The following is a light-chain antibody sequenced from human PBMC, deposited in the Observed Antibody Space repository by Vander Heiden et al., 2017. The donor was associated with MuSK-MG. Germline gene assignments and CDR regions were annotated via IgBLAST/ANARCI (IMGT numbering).Light chain of an antibody. CDR1: RSISTY. Sequence: DVQMTQSPSSLSASVGDRVTITCRASRSISTYLNWYQQKAGQAPKLLTYGASSLQSGVPSRFSGSGSGTDFTLTISSLQPEDFATYYCQQSSSTPGTFGGGTKVDIK. CDR3: QQSSSTPGT. CDR2: GAS. V-gene: IGKV1-39*01. J-gene: IGKJ4*01.